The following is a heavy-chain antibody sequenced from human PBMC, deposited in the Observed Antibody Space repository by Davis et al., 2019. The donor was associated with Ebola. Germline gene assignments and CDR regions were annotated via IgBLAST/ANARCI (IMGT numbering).Heavy chain of an antibody. J-gene: IGHJ4*02. Sequence: GESLKISCAASGFTFSSYSMNWVRQAPGKGLEWVSSISSSSSYIYYADSVKGRFTISRDNAKNSLYLQMNSLRAEDTALYYYAKDISVEIWHLGEFDYWGQGTLVTVSS. CDR3: AKDISVEIWHLGEFDY. V-gene: IGHV3-21*04. CDR2: ISSSSSYI. D-gene: IGHD3-16*01. CDR1: GFTFSSYS.